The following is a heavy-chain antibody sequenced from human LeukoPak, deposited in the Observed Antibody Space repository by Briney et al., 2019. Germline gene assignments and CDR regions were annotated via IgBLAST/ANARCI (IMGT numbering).Heavy chain of an antibody. CDR1: GFTFSSYT. J-gene: IGHJ4*02. D-gene: IGHD5-12*01. CDR3: ATHPDIVAYY. CDR2: ITSSGTHT. Sequence: GGSLRLSCAASGFTFSSYTMSWVRQAPGKGLEWVSGITSSGTHTYYVDSVKGRFTISRDNSKNMLYVQMTSLRAEDTAVYYCATHPDIVAYYWGQGTLVTVSS. V-gene: IGHV3-23*01.